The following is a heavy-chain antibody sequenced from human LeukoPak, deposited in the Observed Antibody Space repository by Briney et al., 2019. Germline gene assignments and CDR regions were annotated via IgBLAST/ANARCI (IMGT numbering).Heavy chain of an antibody. D-gene: IGHD6-6*01. CDR3: TTKIAARQGGDY. CDR1: GFTFSNAW. Sequence: GGSLRLSCAASGFTFSNAWMRWVRQAPGKGLEWVGRIKSKTDGGTTDYAAPVKGRFTISRDDSKNTLYLQMNSLKTEDTAVYYCTTKIAARQGGDYWGQGTLVTVSS. V-gene: IGHV3-15*01. CDR2: IKSKTDGGTT. J-gene: IGHJ4*02.